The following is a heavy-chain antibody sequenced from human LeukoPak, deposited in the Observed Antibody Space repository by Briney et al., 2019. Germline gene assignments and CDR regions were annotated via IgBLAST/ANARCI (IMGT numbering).Heavy chain of an antibody. CDR3: ARGFPSAVVVVAASPNDY. CDR1: GFTFSSYA. V-gene: IGHV3-21*04. Sequence: GGSLRLSCAASGFTFSSYAMSWVRQAPGKGLEWVSSISSSSNSIYYSDSVKGRFTISRDNAKNSLYLQMNSLRVEDTAVYFCARGFPSAVVVVAASPNDYWGQGTLVTVSS. CDR2: ISSSSNSI. J-gene: IGHJ4*02. D-gene: IGHD2-15*01.